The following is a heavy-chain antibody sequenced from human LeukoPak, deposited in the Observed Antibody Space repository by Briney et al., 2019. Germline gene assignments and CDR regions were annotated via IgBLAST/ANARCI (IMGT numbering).Heavy chain of an antibody. D-gene: IGHD3-10*01. CDR3: ASILRSSSGYYFDY. J-gene: IGHJ4*02. CDR1: GFTVSTNY. CDR2: IYSGDTT. Sequence: TGGSLRLSCAASGFTVSTNYMSWVRQAPGKGLEWVSVIYSGDTTFYADSVRGKFTISRDNSKNTLYLQMSSLRAEDTAVYYCASILRSSSGYYFDYWGQGTLVTVSS. V-gene: IGHV3-66*01.